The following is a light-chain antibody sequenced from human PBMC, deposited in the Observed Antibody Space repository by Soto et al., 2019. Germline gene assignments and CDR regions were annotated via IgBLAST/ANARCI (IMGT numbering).Light chain of an antibody. V-gene: IGKV1-5*01. J-gene: IGKJ1*01. CDR1: QSISSW. CDR3: QQYNSYSWT. Sequence: STLSATAGDRVTITCRASQSISSWLAWYQQKPGKAPKLLIYDASSLESGVPSRFSGSGSGTEFTLTISSLQPDDFATYYCQQYNSYSWTFGHGTK. CDR2: DAS.